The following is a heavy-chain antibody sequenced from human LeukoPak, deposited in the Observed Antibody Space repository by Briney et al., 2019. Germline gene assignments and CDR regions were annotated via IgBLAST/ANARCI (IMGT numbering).Heavy chain of an antibody. D-gene: IGHD1-26*01. V-gene: IGHV1-69*05. J-gene: IGHJ3*02. CDR1: GGTFSSYA. Sequence: ASVKVSCKASGGTFSSYAISWVRQAPGQGLEWMGRIIPIFGTANYAQKFQGRVKITTDESTSTAYMELSSLRSEDTAVYYCARGLVGAWNAFDIWGQGTMVTVSS. CDR3: ARGLVGAWNAFDI. CDR2: IIPIFGTA.